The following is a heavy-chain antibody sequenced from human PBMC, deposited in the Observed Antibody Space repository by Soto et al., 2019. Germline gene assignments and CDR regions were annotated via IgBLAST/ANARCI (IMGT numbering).Heavy chain of an antibody. D-gene: IGHD3-3*01. CDR1: GFTFSSYA. CDR2: ISGSGGST. V-gene: IGHV3-23*01. J-gene: IGHJ4*02. CDR3: AKGRNYRIFMDY. Sequence: PGWSLRLSCAASGFTFSSYAMSWVRQAPGKGLEWVSAISGSGGSTYYADSVKGRFTISRDNSKNTLYLQMNSLRAEDTAVYYCAKGRNYRIFMDYWGQGTLVTVSS.